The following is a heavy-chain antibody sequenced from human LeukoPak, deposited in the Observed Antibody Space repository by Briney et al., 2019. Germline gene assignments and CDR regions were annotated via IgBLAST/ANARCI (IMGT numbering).Heavy chain of an antibody. CDR3: ARDRARTTRWFGP. J-gene: IGHJ5*02. D-gene: IGHD4-17*01. Sequence: SVKVSCKASGGTFSSYAISWVRQAPGQGLEWMGGIIPIFGTANYAQKFQGRVTITADESTSTAYMELSSLRSEDTAVYYCARDRARTTRWFGPWGQGTLVTVSS. CDR1: GGTFSSYA. V-gene: IGHV1-69*13. CDR2: IIPIFGTA.